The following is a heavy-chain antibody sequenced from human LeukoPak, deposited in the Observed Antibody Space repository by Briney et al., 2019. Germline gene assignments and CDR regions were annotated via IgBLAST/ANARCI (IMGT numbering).Heavy chain of an antibody. CDR3: AKAQVALPRFYYFDY. CDR1: AFTFSTYA. J-gene: IGHJ4*02. V-gene: IGHV3-23*01. CDR2: ISGSGGTT. D-gene: IGHD2-15*01. Sequence: GGSLRLSCAASAFTFSTYAMSWVRQAPGKGLEWVSAISGSGGTTYYADSVKGRFTISRGNSKNTLYLQMNSLRAEDTAVYYCAKAQVALPRFYYFDYWGQGTLVTVSS.